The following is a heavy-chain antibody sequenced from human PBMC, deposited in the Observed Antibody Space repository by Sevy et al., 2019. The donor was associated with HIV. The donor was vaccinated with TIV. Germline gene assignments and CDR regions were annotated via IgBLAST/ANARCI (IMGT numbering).Heavy chain of an antibody. CDR1: GFPFKNAW. D-gene: IGHD3-16*01. J-gene: IGHJ3*02. V-gene: IGHV3-15*07. Sequence: GGSLRLSCTVSGFPFKNAWMHWVRQAPGRGLEWVGRIKSKMDGRAAEYAAPVKGRFSISRDDAKNTVYLQMNSLKIEATAVYYCSTPRLGAFWATFDIWGQGTMVTVS. CDR2: IKSKMDGRAA. CDR3: STPRLGAFWATFDI.